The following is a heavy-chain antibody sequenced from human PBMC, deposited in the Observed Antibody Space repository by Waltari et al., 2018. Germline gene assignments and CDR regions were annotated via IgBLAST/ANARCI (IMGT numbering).Heavy chain of an antibody. D-gene: IGHD1-26*01. Sequence: EVQLVESGGGLVQPGGSLRLSCAASGFTFSSYWMSWVRQAPGKGLGWVANRKQEGSEKYYVDSVKGRFTISRDNAKNSLYLQMNSLRAEDTAVYYCARVRGSWGSFDYWGQGTLVTVSS. V-gene: IGHV3-7*01. J-gene: IGHJ4*02. CDR1: GFTFSSYW. CDR3: ARVRGSWGSFDY. CDR2: RKQEGSEK.